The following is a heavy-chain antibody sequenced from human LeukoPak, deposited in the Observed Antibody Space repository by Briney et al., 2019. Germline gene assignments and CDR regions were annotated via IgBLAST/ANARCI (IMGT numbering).Heavy chain of an antibody. V-gene: IGHV3-48*01. CDR2: ISSSSSTI. Sequence: GGSLRLSCAASGFTFSSYSLNWVRQAPGKGLEWVSYISSSSSTIYYAASVKGRFTISRDNAKNSLYPQMNSLRAEDTAVYYCARGSQGGFTIFKLNWFDPWGQGTLVTVSS. J-gene: IGHJ5*02. D-gene: IGHD3-9*01. CDR3: ARGSQGGFTIFKLNWFDP. CDR1: GFTFSSYS.